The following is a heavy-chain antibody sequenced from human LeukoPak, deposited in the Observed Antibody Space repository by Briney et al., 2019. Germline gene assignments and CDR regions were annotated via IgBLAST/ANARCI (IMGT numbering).Heavy chain of an antibody. V-gene: IGHV3-11*01. CDR3: ARDRSMIVVPTYYFDY. J-gene: IGHJ4*02. Sequence: GGSLRLSCAASGFTFSDYYMSWIRQAPGKGLEWVSYISSSGSTIYYADSVKGRFTISRDNAKNSLYLQMNSLRAEDTAVYYCARDRSMIVVPTYYFDYWGQGTLVTVSS. D-gene: IGHD3-22*01. CDR2: ISSSGSTI. CDR1: GFTFSDYY.